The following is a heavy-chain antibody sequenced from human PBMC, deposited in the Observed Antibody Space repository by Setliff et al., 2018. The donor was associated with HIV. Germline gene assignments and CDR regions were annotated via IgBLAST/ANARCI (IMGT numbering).Heavy chain of an antibody. D-gene: IGHD2-15*01. Sequence: SVKVSCKASGGTFSGYAISWVRQAPGQGLEWMGGIIPIFGTPNYAQKFKGRLTITADESTSTVYMELSSLRSEDTAVYYCARDSRNIVVVIAPEPEPYYYYGMDVWGEGTTVTVSS. CDR1: GGTFSGYA. CDR3: ARDSRNIVVVIAPEPEPYYYYGMDV. V-gene: IGHV1-69*13. CDR2: IIPIFGTP. J-gene: IGHJ6*04.